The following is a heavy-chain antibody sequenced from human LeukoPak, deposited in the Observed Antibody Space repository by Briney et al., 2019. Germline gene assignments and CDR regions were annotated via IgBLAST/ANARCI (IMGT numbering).Heavy chain of an antibody. CDR2: INSDGSGT. J-gene: IGHJ4*02. CDR1: GFTFSSYW. D-gene: IGHD2-21*02. CDR3: AKPAQTDCGGDCFFDY. Sequence: GGSLRLSCAASGFTFSSYWTHWVRQAPGKGLVWVSRINSDGSGTTYADSVKGRSTISRDNSKSTVALQMYSLRAEDTAVYYCAKPAQTDCGGDCFFDYWGQGTLVTVSS. V-gene: IGHV3-74*01.